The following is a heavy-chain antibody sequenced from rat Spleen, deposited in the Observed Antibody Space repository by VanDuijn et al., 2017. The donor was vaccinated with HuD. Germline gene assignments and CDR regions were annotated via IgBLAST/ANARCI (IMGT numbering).Heavy chain of an antibody. D-gene: IGHD1-6*01. Sequence: EVQLVETGGGLVQPGRSLKLSCVTSGFTFSSFWMYWIRQAPGKGLEWVSSISTGGGSTYYRDSVKGRFTISRDNAKSTLYLQMDSLRSEDTATYYCARGGMLRPFFFDHWGQGVMVTVSS. CDR1: GFTFSSFW. CDR3: ARGGMLRPFFFDH. J-gene: IGHJ2*01. CDR2: ISTGGGST. V-gene: IGHV5-58*01.